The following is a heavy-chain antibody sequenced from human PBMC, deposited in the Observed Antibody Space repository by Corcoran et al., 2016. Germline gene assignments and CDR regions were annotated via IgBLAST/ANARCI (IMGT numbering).Heavy chain of an antibody. CDR2: IKQDGSEK. CDR1: GFTFSSYW. D-gene: IGHD1-7*01. J-gene: IGHJ4*02. CDR3: AREPLSITGTTADY. Sequence: EVQLVESGGGLVQPGGSLRLSCAASGFTFSSYWMSWVRQAPGKGLEWVANIKQDGSEKYYVDSVKGRFTISRDNAKNSLYLQMNSLRAEDTAVYYCAREPLSITGTTADYWGQGTLGTVSS. V-gene: IGHV3-7*01.